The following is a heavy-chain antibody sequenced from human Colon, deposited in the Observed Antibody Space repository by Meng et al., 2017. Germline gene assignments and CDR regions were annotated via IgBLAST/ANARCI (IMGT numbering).Heavy chain of an antibody. CDR1: GFTFSSYE. CDR3: ARELTGVMGDACDI. V-gene: IGHV3-48*03. Sequence: GVSLRLSCAASGFTFSSYEMNWVRQAPGKGLEWVSYISTSGTTISYADSVKGRFTISRDNAKNSLYLQMNSLRAEDTAVYYCARELTGVMGDACDIWGQGTVVTVSS. J-gene: IGHJ3*02. CDR2: ISTSGTTI. D-gene: IGHD7-27*01.